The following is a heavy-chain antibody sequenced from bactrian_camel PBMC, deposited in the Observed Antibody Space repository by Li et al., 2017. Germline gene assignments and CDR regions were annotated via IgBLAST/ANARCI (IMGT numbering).Heavy chain of an antibody. J-gene: IGHJ4*01. CDR1: GFTFSSGY. Sequence: HVQLVESGGGLVQPGGSLRLSCAASGFTFSSGYMSWVRQAPGKGLEWVSSIYSDGSNPYYADSVKGRFIISRDNAKNTVYLQMNSLTPEDTGVYYCAAEAPCYRRTAVNLVPDYKGQGTQVTVS. V-gene: IGHV3-2*01. CDR2: IYSDGSNP. CDR3: AAEAPCYRRTAVNLVPDY. D-gene: IGHD3*01.